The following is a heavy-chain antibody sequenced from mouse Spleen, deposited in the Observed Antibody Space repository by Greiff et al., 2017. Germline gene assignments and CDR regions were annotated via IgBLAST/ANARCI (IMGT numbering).Heavy chain of an antibody. V-gene: IGHV1-7*01. D-gene: IGHD2-12*01. CDR2: INPSSGYT. CDR1: GYTFTSYW. CDR3: ARVYDDDYAMDY. J-gene: IGHJ4*01. Sequence: VQLQQSGAELAKPGASVKLSCKASGYTFTSYWMHWVKQRPGQGLEWIGYINPSSGYTKYNQKFKDKATLTADKSSSTAHMELRSLTSEDSAVYYCARVYDDDYAMDYWGQGTSVTVSS.